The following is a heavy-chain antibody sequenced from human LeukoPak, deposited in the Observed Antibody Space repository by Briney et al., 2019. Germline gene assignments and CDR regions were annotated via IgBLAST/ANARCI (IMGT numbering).Heavy chain of an antibody. CDR3: ARHSYYDFWSGYFFDY. J-gene: IGHJ4*02. CDR1: GGSISSSSYY. V-gene: IGHV4-39*01. Sequence: PSETLSLTCTVSGGSISSSSYYWGWIRQPPGKGLEWIGEINHSGSTNYNPSLKSRVTISVDTSKNQFSLKLSSVTAADTAVYYCARHSYYDFWSGYFFDYWGQGTLVTVSS. CDR2: INHSGST. D-gene: IGHD3-3*01.